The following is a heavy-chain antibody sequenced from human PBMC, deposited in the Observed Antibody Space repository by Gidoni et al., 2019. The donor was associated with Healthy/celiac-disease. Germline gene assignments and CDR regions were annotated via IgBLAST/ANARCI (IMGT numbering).Heavy chain of an antibody. CDR1: GGSISSRSYY. Sequence: QLQLQESGPGLVKPSETLSLPCTVSGGSISSRSYYWGWIRQPPGKGLEWIGSIYYSGSTYYNPSLKSRVTISVDTSKNQFSLKLSSMTAADTAVYYCARLTAMVRGDNDFDYWGQGTLVTVSS. V-gene: IGHV4-39*01. CDR2: IYYSGST. CDR3: ARLTAMVRGDNDFDY. J-gene: IGHJ4*02. D-gene: IGHD3-10*01.